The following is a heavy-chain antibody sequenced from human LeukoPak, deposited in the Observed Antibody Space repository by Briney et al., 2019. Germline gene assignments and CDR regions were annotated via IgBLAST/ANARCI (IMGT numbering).Heavy chain of an antibody. CDR3: ARGRRRNNYYDSSGYLSKEYFQH. V-gene: IGHV4-61*02. J-gene: IGHJ1*01. CDR1: GGSISSGSYY. CDR2: IYTSGST. D-gene: IGHD3-22*01. Sequence: SQTLSLTCTVSGGSISSGSYYWSWIRQPAGKGLEWIGRIYTSGSTNYNPSLKSRVTISVDTSKNQFSLKLSSVTAADTAVYYCARGRRRNNYYDSSGYLSKEYFQHWGQGTLVTVSS.